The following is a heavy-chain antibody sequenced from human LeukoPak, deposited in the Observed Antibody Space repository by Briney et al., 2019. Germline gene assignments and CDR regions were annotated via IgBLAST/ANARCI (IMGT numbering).Heavy chain of an antibody. CDR3: ARPASATRDAFDI. Sequence: GGSLRLSCAASGFTFSSYWMSWVRQAPGKGLEWVANIKEDGSVKYYVASVEGRFTISRDNAKSSLYLQMNSLRDEDTAVYYCARPASATRDAFDIWGQGTMVTVSS. CDR1: GFTFSSYW. V-gene: IGHV3-7*01. J-gene: IGHJ3*02. CDR2: IKEDGSVK.